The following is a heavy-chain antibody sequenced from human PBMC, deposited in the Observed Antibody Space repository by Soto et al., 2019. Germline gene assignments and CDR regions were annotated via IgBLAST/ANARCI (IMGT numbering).Heavy chain of an antibody. D-gene: IGHD2-2*02. V-gene: IGHV3-30*18. J-gene: IGHJ4*02. CDR3: AKDPHLYGPPLFDY. CDR1: GFTFSSYG. CDR2: ISYDGSNK. Sequence: GGSLRLSCAASGFTFSSYGMHWVRQAPGKGLEWVAVISYDGSNKYYADSVKGRFTISRDNSKNTLYLQMNSLRAEDTAVYYCAKDPHLYGPPLFDYWGQGTLVTVSS.